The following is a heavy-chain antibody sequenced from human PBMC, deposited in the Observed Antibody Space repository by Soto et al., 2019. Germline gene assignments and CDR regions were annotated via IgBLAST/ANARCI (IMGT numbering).Heavy chain of an antibody. CDR1: GFTFSSYS. D-gene: IGHD6-13*01. V-gene: IGHV3-21*01. CDR2: ISSSSSYI. Sequence: EVQLVESGGGLVKPGGSLRLSCAASGFTFSSYSMNWVRQAPGKGLEWVSSISSSSSYIYYADSVKGRFTISRDNAKNSLYLQMNSLRAEDTAVYYCARDRLEQQLVIGNYWGQGTLVTVSS. J-gene: IGHJ4*02. CDR3: ARDRLEQQLVIGNY.